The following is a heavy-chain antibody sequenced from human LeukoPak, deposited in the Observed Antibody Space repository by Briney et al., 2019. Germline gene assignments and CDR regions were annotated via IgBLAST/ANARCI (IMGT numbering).Heavy chain of an antibody. Sequence: GGSLRLSCAASGFTFSSYGMHWLRQAPGKGLEGVAVIWYDGSNKYYADSVKGRFTISRDNSKNTLYLQMNSLRAEDTAVYYCARDRGYGDYAFDYWGQGTLVTVSS. V-gene: IGHV3-33*01. D-gene: IGHD4-17*01. CDR1: GFTFSSYG. J-gene: IGHJ4*02. CDR2: IWYDGSNK. CDR3: ARDRGYGDYAFDY.